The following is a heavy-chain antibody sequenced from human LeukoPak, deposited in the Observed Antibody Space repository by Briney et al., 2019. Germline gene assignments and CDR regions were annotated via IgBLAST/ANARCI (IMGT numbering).Heavy chain of an antibody. CDR3: ARKLWHRNDC. CDR2: ISTNGDRT. J-gene: IGHJ4*02. CDR1: GLTFSNYA. Sequence: GGSLRLSCAAPGLTFSNYAMTWVRQAPGKGLEWVSAISTNGDRTYYADSVKGRFTVSRDNFKNTLYLQMNSLRAEDTALYYCARKLWHRNDCWGQGTLVTVSS. D-gene: IGHD3-16*01. V-gene: IGHV3-23*01.